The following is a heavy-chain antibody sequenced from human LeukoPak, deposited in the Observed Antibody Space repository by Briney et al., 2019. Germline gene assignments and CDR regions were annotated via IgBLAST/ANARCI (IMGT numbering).Heavy chain of an antibody. CDR2: IYHSGST. V-gene: IGHV4-4*02. J-gene: IGHJ4*02. Sequence: PSETLSLTCAVSGGSISSSNWWSWVHQPPGKGLEWIGEIYHSGSTNYNPSLKSRVTISVDKSKNQFSLKLSSVTAADTAVYYCARDTRYCSSTSCYVGDYWGQGTLVTVSS. D-gene: IGHD2-2*01. CDR1: GGSISSSNW. CDR3: ARDTRYCSSTSCYVGDY.